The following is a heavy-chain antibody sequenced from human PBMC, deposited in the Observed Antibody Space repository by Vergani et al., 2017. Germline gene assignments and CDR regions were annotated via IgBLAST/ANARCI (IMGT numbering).Heavy chain of an antibody. Sequence: QVQVVKSGAEVKKSGASVKVSCKTSGYTFSNYYMHWVRQAPGQGLEWMGIINPSGGHTNYAQKFQGRVTMTRDTSTSTVYMELSSLRSEDTAIYYCARRDYGILTGYRYWGQGTLVTVSA. V-gene: IGHV1-46*03. CDR1: GYTFSNYY. CDR2: INPSGGHT. D-gene: IGHD3-9*01. J-gene: IGHJ4*02. CDR3: ARRDYGILTGYRY.